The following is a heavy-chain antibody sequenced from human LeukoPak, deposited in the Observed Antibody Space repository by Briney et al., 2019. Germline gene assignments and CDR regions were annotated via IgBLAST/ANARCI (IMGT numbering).Heavy chain of an antibody. J-gene: IGHJ4*02. Sequence: SETLSLTCTVSGASISDYYWSWIRQPAGKGLEWIGRTSSSGNTNYNPSPKSRVTMSVDTSKNQFSLKLSSVTAADTAVYYCARDRGELYDYWGQGTLVTVSS. CDR2: TSSSGNT. CDR3: ARDRGELYDY. CDR1: GASISDYY. V-gene: IGHV4-4*07. D-gene: IGHD3-10*01.